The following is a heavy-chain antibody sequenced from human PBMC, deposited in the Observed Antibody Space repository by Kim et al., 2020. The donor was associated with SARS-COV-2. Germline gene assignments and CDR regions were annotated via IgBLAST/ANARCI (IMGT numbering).Heavy chain of an antibody. CDR3: ATEEDIVVVPAAKSDY. D-gene: IGHD2-2*01. J-gene: IGHJ4*02. Sequence: SRKSRVTISVDTSKNQFSLKLSSVTAADTAVYYCATEEDIVVVPAAKSDYWGQGTLVTVSS. V-gene: IGHV4-39*02.